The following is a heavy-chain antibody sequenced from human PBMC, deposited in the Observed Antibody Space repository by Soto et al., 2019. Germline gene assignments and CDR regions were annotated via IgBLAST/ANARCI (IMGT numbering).Heavy chain of an antibody. CDR2: ISVFNGDT. V-gene: IGHV1-18*01. J-gene: IGHJ6*02. Sequence: ASVKVSCKALGYTSSSYGINWVRQAPGQGLEWMGWISVFNGDTKYAQKFQGRVAITKDPGTSTAHMELRSLRSGDAAVYFCATKDDHKDDQPYYYGMDVWGQGTTVTVSS. CDR1: GYTSSSYG. CDR3: ATKDDHKDDQPYYYGMDV. D-gene: IGHD3-16*01.